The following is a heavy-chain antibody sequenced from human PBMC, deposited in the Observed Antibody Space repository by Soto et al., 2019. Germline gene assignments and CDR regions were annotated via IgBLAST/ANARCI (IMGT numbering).Heavy chain of an antibody. Sequence: QVQLQQWGAGLLKPSETLSLTCAVCGGSFSGYYWSWIRQPPGKGLEWIGEINHSGSTNYNPSLKSRVTISVDTSKNQFSLKLSSVTAADTAVYYCARPLHMAPNYYYYMDVWGKGTTVTVSS. V-gene: IGHV4-34*01. J-gene: IGHJ6*03. D-gene: IGHD2-21*01. CDR2: INHSGST. CDR3: ARPLHMAPNYYYYMDV. CDR1: GGSFSGYY.